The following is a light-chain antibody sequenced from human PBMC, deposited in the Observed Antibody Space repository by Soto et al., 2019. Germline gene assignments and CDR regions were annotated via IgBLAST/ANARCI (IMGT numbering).Light chain of an antibody. Sequence: IVLTQSPGTLSLSPGEKATLSCRASQSVTSNYLAWYQQKPGQAPRLLIYGASSRATGIPDRFSGSGSGTDFTLTISRLEPEDFAVYYCQQYGTSPTFGQGTRLEIK. V-gene: IGKV3-20*01. CDR1: QSVTSNY. CDR2: GAS. J-gene: IGKJ5*01. CDR3: QQYGTSPT.